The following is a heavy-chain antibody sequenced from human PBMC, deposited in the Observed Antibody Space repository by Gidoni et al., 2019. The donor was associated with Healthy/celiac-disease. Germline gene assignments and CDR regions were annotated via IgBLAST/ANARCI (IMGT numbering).Heavy chain of an antibody. CDR3: AKDLNGDYPFDY. CDR2: IGGSGGST. J-gene: IGHJ4*02. Sequence: EVQLLESGGGLVQPGGSLRLSCAASGFTFSSYAMGWVRQAPGKGLEWFSGIGGSGGSTYYADSVKGRFTISSDKSKNTLYLQMNSLRAEDTAVYYCAKDLNGDYPFDYWGQGTLVTVSS. CDR1: GFTFSSYA. D-gene: IGHD4-17*01. V-gene: IGHV3-23*01.